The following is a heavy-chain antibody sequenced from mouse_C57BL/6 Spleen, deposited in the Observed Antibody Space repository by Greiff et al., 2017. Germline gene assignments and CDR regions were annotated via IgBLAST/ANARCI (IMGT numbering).Heavy chain of an antibody. CDR3: ARTYDYDGGFSYWYFDV. V-gene: IGHV1-64*01. Sequence: QVQLQQPGAELVKPGASVKLSCKASGYTFTSYWMHWVKQRPGQGLEWIGMIHPNSGSTNYNEKFKSKATLTVDKSSSTAYMQLSSLTSEDSAVYYCARTYDYDGGFSYWYFDVWGTGTTVTVSS. CDR1: GYTFTSYW. J-gene: IGHJ1*03. D-gene: IGHD2-4*01. CDR2: IHPNSGST.